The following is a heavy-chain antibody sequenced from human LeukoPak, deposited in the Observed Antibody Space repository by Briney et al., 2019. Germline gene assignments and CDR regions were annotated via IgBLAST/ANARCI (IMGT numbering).Heavy chain of an antibody. CDR1: GFTFDDYT. CDR3: AKSPLLQLWSFDY. CDR2: ISRDGGST. J-gene: IGHJ4*02. D-gene: IGHD5-18*01. V-gene: IGHV3-43*01. Sequence: GGSLRLSCAASGFTFDDYTMHWVRQAPGKGLEWVSLISRDGGSTYYADSVKGRFTISRDNSKNTLYLQMNSLRAEDTAVYYCAKSPLLQLWSFDYWGQGTLVTVSS.